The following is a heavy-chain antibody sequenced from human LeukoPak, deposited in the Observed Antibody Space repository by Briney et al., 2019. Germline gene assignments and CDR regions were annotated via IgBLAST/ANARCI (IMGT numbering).Heavy chain of an antibody. J-gene: IGHJ3*02. CDR1: GFIFGDSA. CDR3: TRAQNVGVLDI. Sequence: GGSLRLPCTASGFIFGDSAMGWVRQAPGKGLEWVGFIRSKAYGGTIEYAASAKGRFIISRDDSKSIAYLQMNSLKTEDTAVYYCTRAQNVGVLDIWGQGTMVTVSS. CDR2: IRSKAYGGTI. V-gene: IGHV3-49*04. D-gene: IGHD1-26*01.